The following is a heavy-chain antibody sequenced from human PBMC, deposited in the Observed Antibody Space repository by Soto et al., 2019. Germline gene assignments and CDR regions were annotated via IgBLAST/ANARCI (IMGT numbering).Heavy chain of an antibody. J-gene: IGHJ4*02. V-gene: IGHV1-18*01. Sequence: QVQLVQSGAEVKKPGASVKVSCKTSGYTFTSYHISWVRQAPGQGLEWMGWINAYNTNTNYSQKFQGRVTMTTDTLTSTAYMGLRSLRSDDTAVYYCARDTPPTDYWGQGTLVTVSS. CDR2: INAYNTNT. CDR3: ARDTPPTDY. CDR1: GYTFTSYH.